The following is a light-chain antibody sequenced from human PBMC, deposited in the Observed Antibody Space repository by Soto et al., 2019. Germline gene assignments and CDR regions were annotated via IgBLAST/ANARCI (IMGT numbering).Light chain of an antibody. J-gene: IGLJ3*02. Sequence: QLVLTQSPSASASLGASVKLTCTLSSGHSSYAIAWHQQQPEKGPRYLMKLNSDGSHSKGDGIPDRFSGSSSGAERYLTISSLQSEHEADYYCQTWGTGIQVFGGGTKLTVL. CDR3: QTWGTGIQV. CDR1: SGHSSYA. V-gene: IGLV4-69*01. CDR2: LNSDGSH.